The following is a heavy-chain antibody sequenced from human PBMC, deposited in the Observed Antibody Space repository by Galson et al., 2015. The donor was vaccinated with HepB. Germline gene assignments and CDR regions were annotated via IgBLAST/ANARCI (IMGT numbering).Heavy chain of an antibody. V-gene: IGHV3-30*18. Sequence: SLRLSCAGSGFTFNTYDMHWVRQAPAKRLEWVAIISYDGGHQYYADAVKGRFTISRDNSKNTLFLQMNSLRAEDTAVYYCAKDGQYCSTTTCPFDSWGLGTLVTVSS. CDR1: GFTFNTYD. CDR2: ISYDGGHQ. J-gene: IGHJ4*02. CDR3: AKDGQYCSTTTCPFDS. D-gene: IGHD2-2*01.